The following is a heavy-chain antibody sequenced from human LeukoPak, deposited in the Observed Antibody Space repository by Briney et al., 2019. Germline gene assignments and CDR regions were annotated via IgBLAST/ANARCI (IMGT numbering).Heavy chain of an antibody. D-gene: IGHD3-3*01. Sequence: GGSLRLSCAASGFTFSSYEMSWVRQAAGKGLEWVSYISGSSSTIYYADSLKGRFTISRDNAKNSLYLQMNSLRAEDTAVYYCARASYDFWSGYFEGLDYFDYWGQGTLVTVSS. CDR1: GFTFSSYE. J-gene: IGHJ4*02. CDR3: ARASYDFWSGYFEGLDYFDY. V-gene: IGHV3-48*03. CDR2: ISGSSSTI.